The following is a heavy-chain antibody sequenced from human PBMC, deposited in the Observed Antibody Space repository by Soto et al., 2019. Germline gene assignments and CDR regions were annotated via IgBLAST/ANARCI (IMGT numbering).Heavy chain of an antibody. V-gene: IGHV3-48*02. CDR2: ISRSGLTI. J-gene: IGHJ5*01. CDR1: GFTFSDYS. Sequence: HPGGSLRLSCEASGFTFSDYSMNWVRQAPGKGLEWISYISRSGLTIYYADSVQGRFTISRDNAQNSLYLQMDSLRDEDTAVYYCARDRYCTSTSCYSPVDSWGRGTLVTVSS. D-gene: IGHD2-2*01. CDR3: ARDRYCTSTSCYSPVDS.